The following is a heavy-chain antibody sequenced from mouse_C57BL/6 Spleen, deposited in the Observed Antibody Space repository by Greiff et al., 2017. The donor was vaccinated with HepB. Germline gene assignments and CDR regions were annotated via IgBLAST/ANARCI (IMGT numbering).Heavy chain of an antibody. CDR3: ARYYYGSGGYYFDY. CDR2: IYPRSGNT. CDR1: GYTFTSYG. V-gene: IGHV1-81*01. J-gene: IGHJ2*01. Sequence: VKLQQSGAELARPGASVKLSCKASGYTFTSYGISWVKQRTGQGLEWIGEIYPRSGNTYYNEKFKGKATLTADKSSSTAYMELRSLTSEVSAVYFCARYYYGSGGYYFDYWGQGTTLTVSS. D-gene: IGHD1-1*01.